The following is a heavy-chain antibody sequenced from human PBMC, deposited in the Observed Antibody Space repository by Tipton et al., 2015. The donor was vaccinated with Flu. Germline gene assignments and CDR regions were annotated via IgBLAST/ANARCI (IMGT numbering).Heavy chain of an antibody. CDR3: ARSVIRTVATA. J-gene: IGHJ5*02. Sequence: TLSLTCTVSGGSISSGSYYWSWVRQPAGKGLEWIGRIYTSGSTNYNPSLKSRVTISVDTSKNQFSLKLSSVTAADTAVYYCARSVIRTVATAWGQGTLVTVSS. CDR2: IYTSGST. CDR1: GGSISSGSYY. V-gene: IGHV4-61*02. D-gene: IGHD5-12*01.